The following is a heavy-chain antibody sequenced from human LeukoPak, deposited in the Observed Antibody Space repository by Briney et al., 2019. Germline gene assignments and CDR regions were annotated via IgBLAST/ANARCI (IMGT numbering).Heavy chain of an antibody. Sequence: ASVKLSCKASGYTFTSYGISWVRQAPAKELEWMGWISVYNGNTIYAQKFPGRVTMNTDTSTSTAYMELRSLISDDTAVYYCARATAGNFEYWGQGTLVTVFS. V-gene: IGHV1-18*01. D-gene: IGHD1-14*01. J-gene: IGHJ4*02. CDR3: ARATAGNFEY. CDR2: ISVYNGNT. CDR1: GYTFTSYG.